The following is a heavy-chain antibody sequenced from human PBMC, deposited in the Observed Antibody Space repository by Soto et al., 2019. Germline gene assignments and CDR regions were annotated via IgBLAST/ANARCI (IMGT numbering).Heavy chain of an antibody. V-gene: IGHV3-23*01. CDR2: ISGSGGST. J-gene: IGHJ4*02. CDR1: GFTFSSYA. D-gene: IGHD6-19*01. Sequence: EVQLLESGGGLVQPGGSLRLSCAASGFTFSSYAMSWVRQAPGKGLEWVSAISGSGGSTYYADSVKGRFTISRDNSKNTLYLXMNSLXAXXXXXXXCARGATASGWSNWGQGTLVTVSS. CDR3: ARGATASGWSN.